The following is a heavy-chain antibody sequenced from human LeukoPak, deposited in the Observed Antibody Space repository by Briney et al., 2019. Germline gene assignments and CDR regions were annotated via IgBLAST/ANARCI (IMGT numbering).Heavy chain of an antibody. Sequence: SETLSLTCTVSGGSISSSSYYWGWLRQPPGKGLEWIGFIFYSGSTYHNPSLRSRVTISVDTSKNQFSLRLSSVTAADTAVYYCARGRITAGTNDAFDIWGQGTIVTVSS. V-gene: IGHV4-39*01. CDR2: IFYSGST. CDR1: GGSISSSSYY. J-gene: IGHJ3*02. D-gene: IGHD6-13*01. CDR3: ARGRITAGTNDAFDI.